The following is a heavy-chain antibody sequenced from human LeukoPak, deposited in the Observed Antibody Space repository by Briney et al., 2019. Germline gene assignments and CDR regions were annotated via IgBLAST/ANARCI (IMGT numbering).Heavy chain of an antibody. D-gene: IGHD6-19*01. Sequence: PGGSLRPSCAASGFTFSTYGMHWVRQAPGKGLEWVAVISYDGNNKYYADSVKGRFTISRDNSKNTLYLQMNSLRAEDTAVYYCAKVIAVAGVFDYWGQGTLVTVSS. V-gene: IGHV3-30*18. CDR1: GFTFSTYG. CDR2: ISYDGNNK. CDR3: AKVIAVAGVFDY. J-gene: IGHJ4*02.